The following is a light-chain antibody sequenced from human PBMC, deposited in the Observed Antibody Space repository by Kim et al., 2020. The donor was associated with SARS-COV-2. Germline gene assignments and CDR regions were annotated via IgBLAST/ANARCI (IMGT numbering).Light chain of an antibody. CDR2: TNN. J-gene: IGLJ1*01. Sequence: VTTPGSRSGSNIGSNSVYWYQQRAGTAPKLLIYTNNQRPSGVPDRFSGSKSGTSASLAISGLRSEDEADYYCAAWDDSLSGYVFGTGTKVTVL. CDR3: AAWDDSLSGYV. CDR1: GSNIGSNS. V-gene: IGLV1-47*01.